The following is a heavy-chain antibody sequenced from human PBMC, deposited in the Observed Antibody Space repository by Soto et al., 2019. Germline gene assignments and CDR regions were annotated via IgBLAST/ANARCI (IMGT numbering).Heavy chain of an antibody. D-gene: IGHD3-10*01. V-gene: IGHV3-23*01. CDR2: ISGSGGST. CDR1: GFTFSSYD. CDR3: AKEGGEMVGGVPDAFDI. J-gene: IGHJ3*02. Sequence: GGSLRLSCAASGFTFSSYDMSWVRQAPGKGLEWVSAISGSGGSTYYADSVKGRFTISRDNAKNTLYLQMNSLRAEDTAVYDCAKEGGEMVGGVPDAFDIWGQGTMVTVSS.